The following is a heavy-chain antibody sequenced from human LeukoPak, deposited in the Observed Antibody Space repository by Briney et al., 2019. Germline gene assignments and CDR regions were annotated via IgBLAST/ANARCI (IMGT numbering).Heavy chain of an antibody. CDR2: IRYDGSNK. Sequence: PGGSLRPSCAASGFTFRRYGMHWVRQAPGKGLEWVADIRYDGSNKYYADSVKGRFTISRDNSKNTLYLQMNGLRAEDTAVYYCARPSGQYGSGTYYDYYFDSWGQGTLVTVSS. J-gene: IGHJ4*02. CDR1: GFTFRRYG. CDR3: ARPSGQYGSGTYYDYYFDS. D-gene: IGHD3-10*01. V-gene: IGHV3-33*01.